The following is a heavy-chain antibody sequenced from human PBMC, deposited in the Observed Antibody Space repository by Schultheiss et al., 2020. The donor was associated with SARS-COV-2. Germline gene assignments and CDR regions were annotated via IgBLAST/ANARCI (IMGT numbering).Heavy chain of an antibody. Sequence: ASVKVSCKASGGSFSSYGFSWVRQAPGQGLEWMAIINPSDGMTRYAQKFQGRVTMTSDTSTSTVYMELSSLTSDDTAVYYCARDNGRVGSIDYWGPGTLVTVSS. CDR3: ARDNGRVGSIDY. CDR1: GGSFSSYG. V-gene: IGHV1-46*01. CDR2: INPSDGMT. J-gene: IGHJ4*02. D-gene: IGHD1-26*01.